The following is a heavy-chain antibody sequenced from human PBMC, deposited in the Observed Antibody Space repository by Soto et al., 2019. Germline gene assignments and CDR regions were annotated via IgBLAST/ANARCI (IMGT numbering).Heavy chain of an antibody. D-gene: IGHD2-21*01. CDR3: AHMIGGAFFDH. V-gene: IGHV2-5*02. J-gene: IGHJ4*02. Sequence: QVTLKESGPTLVKPTQTLTLTCTFSGVPLSTSGMGVGWIRQPPGKALEWLALVYWDDDKRYSPSLKSRLTITKYTAKNQGVLTMTYMDPGDTATYYCAHMIGGAFFDHWGQGTLVTVSS. CDR2: VYWDDDK. CDR1: GVPLSTSGMG.